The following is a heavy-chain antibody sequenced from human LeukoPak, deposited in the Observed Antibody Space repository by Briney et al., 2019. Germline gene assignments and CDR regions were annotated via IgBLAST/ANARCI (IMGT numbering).Heavy chain of an antibody. CDR3: ARDNYYDSSGYYL. CDR2: IIPILGIA. V-gene: IGHV1-69*04. J-gene: IGHJ4*02. Sequence: ASVKVSCKASEGTFSSYAISWVRQAPGQGLEWMGRIIPILGIANYAQKFQGRVTITADKSTSTAYMELSSLRSEDTAVYYCARDNYYDSSGYYLWGQGTLVTVSS. D-gene: IGHD3-22*01. CDR1: EGTFSSYA.